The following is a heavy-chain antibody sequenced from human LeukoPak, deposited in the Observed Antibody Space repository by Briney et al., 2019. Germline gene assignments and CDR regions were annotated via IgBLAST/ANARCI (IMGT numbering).Heavy chain of an antibody. J-gene: IGHJ3*02. CDR2: TYYSGST. CDR1: GGSINSDDYY. Sequence: KPSQTLSLTCIVSGGSINSDDYYWSWIRQPPGKGLEWIGYTYYSGSTYYNPSLKSRVTISLDTSKNQFSLKLNSVTAADTAVYYCARGAYPDAFDIWGQGTMVTVSS. CDR3: ARGAYPDAFDI. V-gene: IGHV4-30-4*08.